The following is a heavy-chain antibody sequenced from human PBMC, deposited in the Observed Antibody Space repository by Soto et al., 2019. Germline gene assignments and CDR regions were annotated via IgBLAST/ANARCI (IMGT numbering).Heavy chain of an antibody. Sequence: GGSLRLSCAASGFTFSSYAMSWVRQAPGKGLEWVSAISGSGGSTYYADSVKGRFTISRDNSKNTLYLQMNSLRAEGTAVYYCAKEGEMTTVGSDAFDIWGQGTMVTVSS. J-gene: IGHJ3*02. CDR2: ISGSGGST. V-gene: IGHV3-23*01. CDR1: GFTFSSYA. D-gene: IGHD4-17*01. CDR3: AKEGEMTTVGSDAFDI.